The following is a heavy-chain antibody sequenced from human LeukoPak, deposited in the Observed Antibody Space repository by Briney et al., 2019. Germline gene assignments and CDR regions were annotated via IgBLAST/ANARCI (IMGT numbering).Heavy chain of an antibody. V-gene: IGHV4-39*01. CDR2: IYYSGST. J-gene: IGHJ5*02. D-gene: IGHD1-26*01. CDR3: ARHEYSGSYYGLSWFDP. Sequence: SETLSLTCTVSGGSISSSSYYWGWIRQPPGKGLEWIGSIYYSGSTYYNPSLKSRVTISVDASKNQLSLKLSSLTAADTAVYYCARHEYSGSYYGLSWFDPWGQGTLVTVSS. CDR1: GGSISSSSYY.